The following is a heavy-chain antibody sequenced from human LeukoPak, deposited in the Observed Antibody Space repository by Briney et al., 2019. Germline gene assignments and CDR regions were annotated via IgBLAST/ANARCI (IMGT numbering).Heavy chain of an antibody. Sequence: LRLSCAASGFTFSSYGMHWVRQAPGKGLEWVAVIWYDGSNKYYADSVKGRFTISRDNSKNTLYLQMNSLRAEDTAVYYCARDLAEGYDYGDYRPDDAFDIWGQGTMVTVSS. J-gene: IGHJ3*02. V-gene: IGHV3-33*01. D-gene: IGHD4-17*01. CDR3: ARDLAEGYDYGDYRPDDAFDI. CDR2: IWYDGSNK. CDR1: GFTFSSYG.